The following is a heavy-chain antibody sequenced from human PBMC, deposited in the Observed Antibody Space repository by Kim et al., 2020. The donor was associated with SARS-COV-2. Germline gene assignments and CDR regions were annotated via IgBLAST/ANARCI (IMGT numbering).Heavy chain of an antibody. CDR3: AKPRGYSGYFFAT. Sequence: ASVKVSCKASESTFINYYLHWVRQAPGQGLEWMGVINPRGGDTTYAQTFQGRVIMTRETSINTVFMELSNLRSDDTAVYYCAKPRGYSGYFFATWGQGAL. J-gene: IGHJ4*02. V-gene: IGHV1-46*01. CDR1: ESTFINYY. D-gene: IGHD5-12*01. CDR2: INPRGGDT.